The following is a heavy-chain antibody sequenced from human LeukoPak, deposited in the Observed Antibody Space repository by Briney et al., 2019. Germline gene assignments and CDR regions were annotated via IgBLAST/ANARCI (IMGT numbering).Heavy chain of an antibody. V-gene: IGHV4-34*01. CDR1: GGSFSGYY. CDR2: INHSGST. D-gene: IGHD6-13*01. CDR3: ARGNIAAAGRVAYYYYYYGMDV. J-gene: IGHJ6*02. Sequence: SETLSLTCAVYGGSFSGYYWSWIRQPPGKGLEWIGEINHSGSTNYNPSLKSRVTISVDTSKNQFSLKLSSVTAADTAVYYCARGNIAAAGRVAYYYYYYGMDVWGQGTTVTVSS.